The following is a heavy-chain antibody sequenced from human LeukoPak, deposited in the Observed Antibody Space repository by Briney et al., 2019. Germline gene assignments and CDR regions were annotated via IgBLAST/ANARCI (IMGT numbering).Heavy chain of an antibody. CDR3: ARDRGSYPYYFDY. CDR1: GFTFSNAW. D-gene: IGHD1-26*01. CDR2: ISSSSSTI. J-gene: IGHJ4*02. Sequence: AGGSLRLSCAASGFTFSNAWMSWVRQAPGKGLEWVSYISSSSSTIYYADSVKGRFTISRDNAKNSLYLQMNSLRAEDTAVYYCARDRGSYPYYFDYWGQGTLVAVSS. V-gene: IGHV3-48*01.